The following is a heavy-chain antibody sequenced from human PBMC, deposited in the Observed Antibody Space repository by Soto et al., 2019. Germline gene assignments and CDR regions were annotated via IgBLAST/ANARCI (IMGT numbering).Heavy chain of an antibody. Sequence: QLVESGGGLVQPGGSLRLSCEASGFSFTNDWMTWVRQAPGKGLEWVANIKGGGSKTSYLDSVRGRFTVSRDNAKGSLYLQMNSLRAEDTALYYCTRDVSPVSSDLYFDAFDIWGQGTMVTVSS. D-gene: IGHD2-8*01. J-gene: IGHJ3*02. CDR1: GFSFTNDW. CDR2: IKGGGSKT. V-gene: IGHV3-7*05. CDR3: TRDVSPVSSDLYFDAFDI.